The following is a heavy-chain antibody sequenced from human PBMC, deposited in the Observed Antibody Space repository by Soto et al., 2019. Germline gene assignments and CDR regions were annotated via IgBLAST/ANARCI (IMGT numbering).Heavy chain of an antibody. D-gene: IGHD6-25*01. CDR1: GGSISSYY. CDR2: IYYSGST. J-gene: IGHJ5*02. Sequence: TSETLSLTCTVSGGSISSYYWSWIRQPPGKGLEWIGYIYYSGSTNYNPSLKSRVTISVDTSKNQFSLKLSSVTAADTAVYYCARDAAETDWFDHWGQGTLVTVSS. V-gene: IGHV4-59*01. CDR3: ARDAAETDWFDH.